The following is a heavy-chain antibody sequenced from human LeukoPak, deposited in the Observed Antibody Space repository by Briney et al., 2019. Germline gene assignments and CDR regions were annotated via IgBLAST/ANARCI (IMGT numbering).Heavy chain of an antibody. CDR2: IYYSGSI. J-gene: IGHJ5*02. D-gene: IGHD1-7*01. V-gene: IGHV4-28*05. CDR3: ARTYNWNWGFDP. CDR1: GYSISSSNW. Sequence: SETLSLTCAVSGYSISSSNWWGWIRQPPGEGLEWIGYIYYSGSIYYNPSLKSRVTMSVDTSKNQFSLKLSSVTAVDTAVYYCARTYNWNWGFDPWGQGTLITVSS.